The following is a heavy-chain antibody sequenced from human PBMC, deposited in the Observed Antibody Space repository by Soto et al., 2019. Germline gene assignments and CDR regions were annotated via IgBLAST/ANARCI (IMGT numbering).Heavy chain of an antibody. J-gene: IGHJ4*02. CDR2: IYTSGST. CDR1: GGSISSYY. V-gene: IGHV4-4*07. CDR3: VTTAAYCNGISCFDFDN. D-gene: IGHD2-2*01. Sequence: SETLSLTCTVSGGSISSYYWSWIRQPAGKGLEWIGRIYTSGSTNYNPSLRGRVTLYVDTSKNQFSLNLNSVTAADTAVYYCVTTAAYCNGISCFDFDNWGQGALVTVSS.